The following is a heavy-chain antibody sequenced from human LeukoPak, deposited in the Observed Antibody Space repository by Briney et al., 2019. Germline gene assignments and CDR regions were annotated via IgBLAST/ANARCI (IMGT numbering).Heavy chain of an antibody. D-gene: IGHD3-3*01. Sequence: GASVKVSCKASGYTFTGYYMHWVRQAPGQGLEWMGWINPNSGGTNYAQKFQGRVTMTRDTCISTAYMELSRLRSDDTAVYYCARGGITIFGVVPQAFDYWGQGTLVTVSS. CDR2: INPNSGGT. V-gene: IGHV1-2*02. CDR1: GYTFTGYY. J-gene: IGHJ4*02. CDR3: ARGGITIFGVVPQAFDY.